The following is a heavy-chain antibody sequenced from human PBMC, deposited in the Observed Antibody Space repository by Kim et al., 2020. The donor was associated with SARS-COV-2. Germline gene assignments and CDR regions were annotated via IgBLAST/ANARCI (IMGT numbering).Heavy chain of an antibody. CDR2: INPNSGGT. Sequence: ASVKVSCKASGYTFTGYYMHWVRQAPGQGLEWMGWINPNSGGTNYAQKFQGRVTMTRDTSISTAYMELSRLRSDDTAVYYCARVAHHGSGSSLYYFDYWGQGTLVTVSS. V-gene: IGHV1-2*02. D-gene: IGHD3-10*01. J-gene: IGHJ4*02. CDR3: ARVAHHGSGSSLYYFDY. CDR1: GYTFTGYY.